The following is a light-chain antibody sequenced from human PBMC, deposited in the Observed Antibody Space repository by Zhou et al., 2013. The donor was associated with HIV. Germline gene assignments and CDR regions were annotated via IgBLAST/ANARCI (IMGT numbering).Light chain of an antibody. J-gene: IGKJ1*01. CDR2: LGS. CDR3: IQGSHWPPWT. Sequence: DIVMTQTPLSLPVTPGEPASISCRSSQSLLNSDDGNTYLDWYLQKPGQSPQLLIYLGSNRASGVPDRFSGSGSGTDFTLKISRVEAEDVGVYYCIQGSHWPPWTFGQGTTVEIK. V-gene: IGKV2-40*01. CDR1: QSLLNSDDGNTY.